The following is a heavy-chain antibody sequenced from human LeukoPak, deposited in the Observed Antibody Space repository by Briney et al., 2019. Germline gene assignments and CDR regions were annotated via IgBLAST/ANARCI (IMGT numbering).Heavy chain of an antibody. CDR2: ISSSSSYI. D-gene: IGHD2-2*01. J-gene: IGHJ4*02. Sequence: GGSLRLSCAASGFTFSNYAVSWVRQAPGKGLEWVSSISSSSSYIYYADSVKGRFTISRDNAKNSLYLQMNSLRAEDTAVYYCARDLTVPYKFDYWGQGTLVTVSS. CDR3: ARDLTVPYKFDY. V-gene: IGHV3-21*01. CDR1: GFTFSNYA.